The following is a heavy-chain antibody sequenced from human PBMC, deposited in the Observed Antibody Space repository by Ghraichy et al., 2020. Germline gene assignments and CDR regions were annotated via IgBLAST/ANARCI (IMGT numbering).Heavy chain of an antibody. J-gene: IGHJ3*02. D-gene: IGHD3-22*01. CDR2: ISSSGSTI. Sequence: GGSLRLSCAASGFTFSSYEMNWVRQAPGKGLEWVSYISSSGSTIYYADSVKGRFTISRDNAKNSLYLQMNSLRAEDTAVYYCARTITMIAPGAFDIWGQGTMVTVSS. CDR3: ARTITMIAPGAFDI. V-gene: IGHV3-48*03. CDR1: GFTFSSYE.